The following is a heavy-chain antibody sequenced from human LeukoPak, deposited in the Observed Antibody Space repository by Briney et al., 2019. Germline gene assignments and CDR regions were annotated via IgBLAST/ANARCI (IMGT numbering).Heavy chain of an antibody. V-gene: IGHV4-34*01. CDR2: INHSGST. CDR1: GGSFSGYY. J-gene: IGHJ3*02. CDR3: ARGEVKDSSDRGALDI. Sequence: PSETLSLTCAVYGGSFSGYYWSWIRQPPGKGLEWIGEINHSGSTNYNPSLKSRVTISVDTSKNQFSLKLSSVTAADTAVYYCARGEVKDSSDRGALDIWGQGTMVTISS. D-gene: IGHD3-22*01.